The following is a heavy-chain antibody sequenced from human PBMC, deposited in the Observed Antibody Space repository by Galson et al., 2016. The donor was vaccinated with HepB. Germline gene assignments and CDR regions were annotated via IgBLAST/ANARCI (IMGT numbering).Heavy chain of an antibody. CDR2: ISSTNSPTI. CDR1: GFSFSSYS. Sequence: SLRLSCAASGFSFSSYSMNWVRQAPGKGLEWISYISSTNSPTIYYADSVTGRFTISRDQAKNSLYLQMNSLRDEDTAVYYWARGVGPAYMDVWGNGTTVTVSS. J-gene: IGHJ6*03. D-gene: IGHD5/OR15-5a*01. V-gene: IGHV3-48*02. CDR3: ARGVGPAYMDV.